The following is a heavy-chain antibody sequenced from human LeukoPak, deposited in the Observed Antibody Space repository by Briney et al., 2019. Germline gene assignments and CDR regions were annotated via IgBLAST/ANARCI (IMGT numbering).Heavy chain of an antibody. J-gene: IGHJ4*02. D-gene: IGHD5-24*01. Sequence: PGGSLRLSCAASGFTFSSFAMNWVRQAPGKGLEWVSSISGSGGSTYYADSVKGRFTISRDNSKNTLYLQMNSLRAEDTAVYYCARDPGDGYNLAFDYWGQGTLVTVSS. CDR3: ARDPGDGYNLAFDY. CDR2: ISGSGGST. CDR1: GFTFSSFA. V-gene: IGHV3-23*01.